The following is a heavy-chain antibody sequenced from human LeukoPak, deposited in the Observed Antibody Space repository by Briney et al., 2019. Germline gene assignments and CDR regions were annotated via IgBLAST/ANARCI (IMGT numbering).Heavy chain of an antibody. D-gene: IGHD4-11*01. V-gene: IGHV4-59*01. CDR2: IYYSGST. CDR1: GGSISTYY. CDR3: ASTLFVPRDDYGNNQWVWFDP. J-gene: IGHJ5*02. Sequence: KTSETLSLTCTVSGGSISTYYWSWIRQPPGKGLGWIGYIYYSGSTNYNPSLKSRVTISVDTSKNQFSLKLSSVTAADTAVYYCASTLFVPRDDYGNNQWVWFDPWGQGTLVTVSS.